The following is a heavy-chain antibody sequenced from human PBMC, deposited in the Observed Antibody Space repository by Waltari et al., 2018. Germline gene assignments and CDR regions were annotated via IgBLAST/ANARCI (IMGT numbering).Heavy chain of an antibody. CDR1: GFPFYDHG. V-gene: IGHV3-9*01. CDR2: VSWNSDDI. D-gene: IGHD3-16*01. CDR3: ARDGGVSTTRWYLDL. J-gene: IGHJ2*01. Sequence: EMQLVESGGDLVQPGKSLRLSWLVSGFPFYDHGCHWVRHAPGKGLEWVSGVSWNSDDIAYADSVKGRFTVSRDNAKNTLYLEMNRLTVDDTGLYYCARDGGVSTTRWYLDLWGRGTLVTVSS.